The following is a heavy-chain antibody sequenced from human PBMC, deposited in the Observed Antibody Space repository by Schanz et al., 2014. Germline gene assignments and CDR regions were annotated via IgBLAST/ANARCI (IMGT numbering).Heavy chain of an antibody. CDR3: ARVRYDILTDYYTEYYFDS. D-gene: IGHD3-9*01. V-gene: IGHV3-21*06. CDR1: GFTFSMYN. J-gene: IGHJ4*02. CDR2: ISRSSGRI. Sequence: EVQLVESGGGLVKPGGSLRLSCAGTGFTFSMYNMNWVRQAPGRGLEWVSSISRSSGRIYYSDSVKGRFTISRDNAKNLVYLQMNSLRAEDTAVYYCARVRYDILTDYYTEYYFDSWGQGTLVAVSS.